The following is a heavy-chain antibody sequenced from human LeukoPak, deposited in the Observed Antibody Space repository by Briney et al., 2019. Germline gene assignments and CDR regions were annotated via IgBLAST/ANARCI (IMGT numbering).Heavy chain of an antibody. Sequence: ASVKLPCKASGYTFTSYYIHWVRQASGQALEWMGCISAHDGNTNYAQNLQGRVTMTTDTSTSIAYMELRSLRSDDTAMYYCARAWIMVTSHLDFWGQGTLVTVSS. D-gene: IGHD2-21*02. V-gene: IGHV1-18*04. CDR2: ISAHDGNT. CDR3: ARAWIMVTSHLDF. CDR1: GYTFTSYY. J-gene: IGHJ4*02.